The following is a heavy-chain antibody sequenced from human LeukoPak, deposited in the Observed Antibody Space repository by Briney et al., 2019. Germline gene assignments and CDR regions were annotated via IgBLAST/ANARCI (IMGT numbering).Heavy chain of an antibody. J-gene: IGHJ6*02. Sequence: ASVKVSCKASGYTFTGYYMHWVRQAPGQGREWMGWINPNSGGTNYAQKFQGRVTMTRDTSISTAYMELSRLRSDDTAVYYCTREGQLPYYYYYGMDVWGQGTTVTVSS. CDR2: INPNSGGT. D-gene: IGHD1-1*01. CDR1: GYTFTGYY. CDR3: TREGQLPYYYYYGMDV. V-gene: IGHV1-2*02.